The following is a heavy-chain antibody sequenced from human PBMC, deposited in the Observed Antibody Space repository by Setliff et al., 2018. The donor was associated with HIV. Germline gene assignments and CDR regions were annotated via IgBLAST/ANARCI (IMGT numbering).Heavy chain of an antibody. V-gene: IGHV4-39*07. Sequence: SETLSLTCSVSGGSISSGTNYWGWIRQPPGKGLEWIGSMSHSGSTYSNPSLKSRVTISVDSSKNQFSLKLSSVTAADTAVYYCARSDPVDNWNPTLKWFDPWGQGTLVTVSS. J-gene: IGHJ5*02. CDR3: ARSDPVDNWNPTLKWFDP. CDR2: MSHSGST. CDR1: GGSISSGTNY. D-gene: IGHD1-20*01.